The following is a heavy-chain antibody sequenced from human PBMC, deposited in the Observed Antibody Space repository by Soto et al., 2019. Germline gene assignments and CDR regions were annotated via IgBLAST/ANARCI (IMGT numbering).Heavy chain of an antibody. J-gene: IGHJ4*02. Sequence: GGSLRLSCTASGFSVSDYSVNWVRQAPGKGLEWISYISSTGDLILYADSVKGRFTIARDIAKNSLYLQMGSLRDEDSAVYYCATWAIAVGGEGFWGQGTLVTVSS. CDR2: ISSTGDLI. V-gene: IGHV3-48*02. CDR1: GFSVSDYS. CDR3: ATWAIAVGGEGF. D-gene: IGHD2-21*01.